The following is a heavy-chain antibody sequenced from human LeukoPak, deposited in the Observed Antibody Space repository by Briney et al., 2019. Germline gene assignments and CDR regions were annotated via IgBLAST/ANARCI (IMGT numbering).Heavy chain of an antibody. J-gene: IGHJ4*02. D-gene: IGHD3-3*01. Sequence: GGSLRFSCAASGFTFSSYGMHWVRRGPGKGLEGGAVIWYDGSNKYYADSVKGRFTISRDNSKNTLYLQMNSLRAEDTAVYYCAKDHDFWSGYLDYWGQGTLVTVSS. V-gene: IGHV3-33*06. CDR1: GFTFSSYG. CDR2: IWYDGSNK. CDR3: AKDHDFWSGYLDY.